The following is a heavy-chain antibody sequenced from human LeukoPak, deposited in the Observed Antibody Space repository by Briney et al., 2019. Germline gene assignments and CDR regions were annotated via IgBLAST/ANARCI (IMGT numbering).Heavy chain of an antibody. J-gene: IGHJ4*02. CDR1: GYSFISYG. CDR2: INTNTGNP. V-gene: IGHV7-4-1*02. CDR3: ARGRVIGNNYGRHYFDS. Sequence: ASVKVSCKASGYSFISYGINWVRQAPGQGLEWMGWINTNTGNPTYAQGFTGRFVFSLDTSVSTAYLQISSLEAEDTALYYCARGRVIGNNYGRHYFDSWGQGALVTVSS. D-gene: IGHD3-16*01.